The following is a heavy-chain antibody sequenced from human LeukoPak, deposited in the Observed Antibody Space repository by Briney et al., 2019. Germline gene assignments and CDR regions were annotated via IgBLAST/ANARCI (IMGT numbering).Heavy chain of an antibody. CDR1: GFTFTDYY. D-gene: IGHD3-16*01. J-gene: IGHJ4*02. Sequence: GGSLRLSCAASGFTFTDYYMSWIRQAPGKGLEWVSSISSSSSYIYYADSVKGRFTISRDNAKNSLYLQMNSLRAEDTAVYYCAKVQGGSPPTPFDYWGQGTLVTVSS. CDR2: ISSSSSYI. CDR3: AKVQGGSPPTPFDY. V-gene: IGHV3-11*06.